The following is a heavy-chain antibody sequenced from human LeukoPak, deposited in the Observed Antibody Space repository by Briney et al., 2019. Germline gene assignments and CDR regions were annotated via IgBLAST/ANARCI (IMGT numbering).Heavy chain of an antibody. D-gene: IGHD1-26*01. J-gene: IGHJ4*02. V-gene: IGHV1-3*01. CDR2: INAGNGNT. Sequence: ASVKVSCKASGYTFTSYAMHWVRQAPGQRLEWMGWINAGNGNTKYSQKFQGRVTITRDTSASTAYMELSSLRSEDTAVYYCARDPGFLVGATMEFDYWGQGTLVTVSS. CDR3: ARDPGFLVGATMEFDY. CDR1: GYTFTSYA.